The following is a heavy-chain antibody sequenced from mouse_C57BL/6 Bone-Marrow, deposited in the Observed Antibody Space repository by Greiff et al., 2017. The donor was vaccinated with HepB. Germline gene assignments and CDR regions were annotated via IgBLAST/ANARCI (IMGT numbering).Heavy chain of an antibody. V-gene: IGHV2-2*01. CDR2: IWSGGST. CDR3: GRGGWLGYY. J-gene: IGHJ4*01. CDR1: GFSLTSYG. Sequence: VKLMESGPGLVQPSQSLSITCTVSGFSLTSYGVHWVRQSPGKGLEWLGVIWSGGSTDYNAAFISRLSISKDNSKSQVFFKMNSLEAYDTAIYYCGRGGWLGYYWGQGTSVTVSS. D-gene: IGHD3-3*01.